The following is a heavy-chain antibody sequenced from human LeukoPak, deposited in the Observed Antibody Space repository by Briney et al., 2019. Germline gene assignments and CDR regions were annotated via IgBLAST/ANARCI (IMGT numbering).Heavy chain of an antibody. CDR2: INPNSGGT. D-gene: IGHD6-19*01. V-gene: IGHV1-2*02. CDR3: ARDPQGAVAGTFLDY. J-gene: IGHJ4*02. CDR1: GYTFTGYY. Sequence: ASVTVSCKASGYTFTGYYMHWVRQAPGQGLEWMGWINPNSGGTNYAQKFQGRVTMTRDTSIGTAYMELSRLRSDDTAVYYCARDPQGAVAGTFLDYWGQGTLVTVSS.